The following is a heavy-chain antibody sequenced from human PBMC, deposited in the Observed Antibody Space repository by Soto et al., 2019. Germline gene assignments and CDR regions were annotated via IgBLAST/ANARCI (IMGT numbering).Heavy chain of an antibody. D-gene: IGHD1-26*01. J-gene: IGHJ4*02. CDR1: ADSISSDY. CDR2: VYIGGGT. Sequence: PSETLSLTCTSADSISSDYWSWIRQPAGKALEWLGRVYIGGGTNYNPSLKSRLTMSLDTSKRQFSLKLKSVTAADTAVYHCARGRQAVGLEFWGLGTLVTVSS. CDR3: ARGRQAVGLEF. V-gene: IGHV4-4*07.